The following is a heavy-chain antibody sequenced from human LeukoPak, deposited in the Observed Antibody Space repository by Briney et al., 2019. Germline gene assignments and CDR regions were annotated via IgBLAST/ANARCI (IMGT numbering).Heavy chain of an antibody. CDR2: IYYSGST. J-gene: IGHJ4*02. Sequence: SQTLSLTCTVSGVSISSGDYYWGWIRPPPGKGLEWIGYIYYSGSTYYNPSLKSRVTISVDTSKNQFSLKLSSVTAADTAVYYCARTPRYYYDSSGLDYWGQGTLVTVSS. CDR3: ARTPRYYYDSSGLDY. V-gene: IGHV4-30-4*01. CDR1: GVSISSGDYY. D-gene: IGHD3-22*01.